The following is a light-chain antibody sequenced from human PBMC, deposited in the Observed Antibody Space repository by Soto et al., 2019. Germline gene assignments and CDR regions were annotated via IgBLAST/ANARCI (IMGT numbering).Light chain of an antibody. J-gene: IGLJ3*02. CDR1: NSNIGAGYD. V-gene: IGLV1-40*01. CDR2: GNI. Sequence: QSALTQPPSVSGAPGQRVSISCTGSNSNIGAGYDVHWYQQLPGTAPKLPIYGNINRPSGVPDRFSGSKSGASAFLVITGLQAEDEADYYCQSYDSSLSGSKVFGGGTKLTVL. CDR3: QSYDSSLSGSKV.